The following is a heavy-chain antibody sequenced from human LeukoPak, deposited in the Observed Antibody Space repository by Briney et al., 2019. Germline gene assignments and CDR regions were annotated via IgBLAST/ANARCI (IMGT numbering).Heavy chain of an antibody. Sequence: GGSLRLSCAASGFTFSNYWMSWVRQAPGKGLEWVANIKQDGSEKNYVDSVKGRFTISRDNAKNSLYLQMNSLRAEDTAVYYCAKGGMVRGVIPSDFDYWGQETLATVSS. J-gene: IGHJ4*02. CDR3: AKGGMVRGVIPSDFDY. V-gene: IGHV3-7*01. CDR2: IKQDGSEK. CDR1: GFTFSNYW. D-gene: IGHD3-10*01.